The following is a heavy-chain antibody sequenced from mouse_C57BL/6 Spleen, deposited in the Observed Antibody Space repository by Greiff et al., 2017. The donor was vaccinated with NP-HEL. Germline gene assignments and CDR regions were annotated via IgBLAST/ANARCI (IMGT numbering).Heavy chain of an antibody. D-gene: IGHD1-1*01. CDR2: ISGGGGNT. CDR1: GFTFSSYT. V-gene: IGHV5-9*01. CDR3: ARRPYYYGSSYYFDY. J-gene: IGHJ2*01. Sequence: EVQVVESGGGLVKPGGSLKLSCAASGFTFSSYTMSWVRQTPEKRLEWVATISGGGGNTYYPDSVKGRFTISRDNAKNTLYLQMSSLRSEDTALYYCARRPYYYGSSYYFDYWGQGTTLTVSS.